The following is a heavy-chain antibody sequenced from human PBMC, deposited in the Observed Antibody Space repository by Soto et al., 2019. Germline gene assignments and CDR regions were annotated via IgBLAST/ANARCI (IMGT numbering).Heavy chain of an antibody. CDR2: IYYSGST. V-gene: IGHV4-59*01. J-gene: IGHJ4*02. CDR3: ARVGSQLWYYFDY. Sequence: QVQLQESGPGLVKPSETLSLTCTVSGGSISSYYWSWIRQPPGKGLEWIGYIYYSGSTNYNPSLKSRVTRSVDTSKNQFSLKLSSVTAADTAVYYCARVGSQLWYYFDYWGQGTLVTVSS. D-gene: IGHD5-18*01. CDR1: GGSISSYY.